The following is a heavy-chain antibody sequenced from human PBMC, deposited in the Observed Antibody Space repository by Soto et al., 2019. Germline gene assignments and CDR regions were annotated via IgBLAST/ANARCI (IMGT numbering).Heavy chain of an antibody. CDR2: IIPFFGTA. V-gene: IGHV1-69*01. J-gene: IGHJ4*02. Sequence: SXNVSFKAAGGTFSTFGISWVRQAPGQGLEWMGGIIPFFGTARYSQKFEDRITITADESTNTVYMDLRSLTSEDTAIYYCAKSAPMDAGDKYYYDFWGQGALVTVSS. D-gene: IGHD4-17*01. CDR3: AKSAPMDAGDKYYYDF. CDR1: GGTFSTFG.